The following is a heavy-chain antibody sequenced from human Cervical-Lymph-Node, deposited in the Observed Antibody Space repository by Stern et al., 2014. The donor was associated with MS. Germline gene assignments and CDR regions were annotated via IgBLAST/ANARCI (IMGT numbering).Heavy chain of an antibody. CDR2: IYNSGST. CDR1: GDSISSGHW. J-gene: IGHJ4*02. V-gene: IGHV4-4*02. D-gene: IGHD3-16*01. CDR3: ARNGGNYAFDY. Sequence: QLQLQESGPGLVKPSGTLSLTCAVSGDSISSGHWWSWVRQPPGKGLEGIGEIYNSGSTNYTPSLKSRVTISVDTSKNHFSLQLNSVTAADTAVYYCARNGGNYAFDYWGQGTLVTVSS.